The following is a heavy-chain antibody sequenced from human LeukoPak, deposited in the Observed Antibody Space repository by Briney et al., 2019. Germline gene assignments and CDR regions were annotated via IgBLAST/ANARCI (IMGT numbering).Heavy chain of an antibody. CDR3: ARRVGATYYFDW. V-gene: IGHV3-48*01. D-gene: IGHD1-26*01. Sequence: GGSLRPSCAASGFTFITYSMNWVRQAPGKGLEGISYISSGSNTIYYADSVKGRFTISRDNARNSLFLQMNSLGAEDTAVYYCARRVGATYYFDWWGQGTLVTVSS. J-gene: IGHJ4*02. CDR1: GFTFITYS. CDR2: ISSGSNTI.